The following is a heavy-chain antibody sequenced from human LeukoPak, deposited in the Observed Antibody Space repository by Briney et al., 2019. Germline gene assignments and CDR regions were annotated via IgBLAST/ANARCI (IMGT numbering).Heavy chain of an antibody. CDR2: IYYSGST. CDR1: GGSISSSSYY. D-gene: IGHD3-3*01. J-gene: IGHJ4*02. V-gene: IGHV4-39*01. Sequence: SETLSLTCTVSGGSISSSSYYWGWIRQPPGKGLEWIGSIYYSGSTYHNPSLKSRVTISVDTSKNQFSLKLSSVTAADTAVYYCARRATITIFGVVITSSLDYWGQGTLVTVSS. CDR3: ARRATITIFGVVITSSLDY.